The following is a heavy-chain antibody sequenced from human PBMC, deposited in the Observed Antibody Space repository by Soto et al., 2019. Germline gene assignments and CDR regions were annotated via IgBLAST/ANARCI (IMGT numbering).Heavy chain of an antibody. D-gene: IGHD6-13*01. CDR1: GASINSYY. Sequence: QVQLQESGPGLVKPSETLSLTCTVSGASINSYYWTWIRQPPGRGLEYIGYIYYRGSTNYNPSLKSRVTISVDTSKNHSSLKLSSVTAADTAVYYCARAGTSWYKGWFDPWGQGTLVTVSS. CDR3: ARAGTSWYKGWFDP. V-gene: IGHV4-59*01. J-gene: IGHJ5*02. CDR2: IYYRGST.